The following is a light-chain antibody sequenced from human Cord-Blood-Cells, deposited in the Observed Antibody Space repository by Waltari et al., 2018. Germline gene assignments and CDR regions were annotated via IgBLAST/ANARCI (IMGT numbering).Light chain of an antibody. CDR3: QQYYSTPPT. CDR2: WAS. J-gene: IGKJ1*01. CDR1: QSVLYSSNNKNY. V-gene: IGKV4-1*01. Sequence: DIVMTQSPDSLAVSLGERATINCKASQSVLYSSNNKNYLALYQQKPRQPPKLLISWASTRESGVPDRFSGSGSETDFTLTISSLQAEDVAVYYCQQYYSTPPTFGQGTKVEIK.